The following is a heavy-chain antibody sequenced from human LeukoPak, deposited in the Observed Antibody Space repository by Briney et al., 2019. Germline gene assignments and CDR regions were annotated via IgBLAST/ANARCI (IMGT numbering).Heavy chain of an antibody. V-gene: IGHV3-48*03. Sequence: GGSLRLSCAASGFTFSSYEMNWVRQAPGKGLEGVSYISSSGSTIYYADSVKGRFTISRDNAKNSLYLQMNSLRAEDTAVYYCARFGLGELFRSGWFDPWGQGTLVTVSS. CDR1: GFTFSSYE. CDR3: ARFGLGELFRSGWFDP. CDR2: ISSSGSTI. D-gene: IGHD3-10*01. J-gene: IGHJ5*02.